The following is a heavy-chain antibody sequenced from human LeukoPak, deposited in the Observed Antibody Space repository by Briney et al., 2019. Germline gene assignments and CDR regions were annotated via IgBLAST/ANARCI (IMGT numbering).Heavy chain of an antibody. CDR1: GFTFSSNW. J-gene: IGHJ4*02. Sequence: PGGSLRLSCAASGFTFSSNWMSWVRQAPGKGLEWVANIKQDGSEKYYVDSVKGRFTISRDNAKNSLYLQMNSLRAEDTAVYYCAREGYSYLVYYFDYWGQGTLVTVSS. D-gene: IGHD5-18*01. CDR3: AREGYSYLVYYFDY. V-gene: IGHV3-7*01. CDR2: IKQDGSEK.